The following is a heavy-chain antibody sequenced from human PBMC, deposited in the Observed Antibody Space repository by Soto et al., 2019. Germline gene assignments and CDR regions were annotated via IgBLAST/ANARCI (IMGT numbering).Heavy chain of an antibody. D-gene: IGHD6-6*01. V-gene: IGHV4-34*01. CDR2: INHSGST. CDR3: ARGIAARPGIDY. Sequence: SGTLSLTCAVYGGSFSGYYWSWIRQPPGKGLEWIGEINHSGSTNYNPSLKSRVTISVDTSKNQFSLKLSSVTAADTAVYYCARGIAARPGIDYWGQGTLVTVSS. CDR1: GGSFSGYY. J-gene: IGHJ4*02.